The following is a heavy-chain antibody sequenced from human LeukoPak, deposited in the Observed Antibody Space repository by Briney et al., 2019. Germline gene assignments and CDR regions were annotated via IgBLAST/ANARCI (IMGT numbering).Heavy chain of an antibody. CDR1: GFTLSTYE. J-gene: IGHJ3*02. CDR3: ARDRDCSSTTCFNAFDI. Sequence: PGRSLRLSCAASGFTLSTYEMHWVRQAPGKGLEWVAVISSDGSSKYYTDSVEGRFTLSRDNSKNTLYLQVNSLRAEDTAVYYCARDRDCSSTTCFNAFDIWGQGTMVTVSS. CDR2: ISSDGSSK. D-gene: IGHD2-2*01. V-gene: IGHV3-30*04.